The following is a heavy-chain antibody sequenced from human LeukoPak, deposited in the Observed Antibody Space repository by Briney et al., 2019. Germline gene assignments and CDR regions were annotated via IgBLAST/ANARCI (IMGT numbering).Heavy chain of an antibody. CDR1: GGSIGSSSYY. CDR2: IYYSGST. D-gene: IGHD6-13*01. V-gene: IGHV4-39*07. J-gene: IGHJ4*02. CDR3: ARDLGSSWFEPLDY. Sequence: SETLSLTCTVSGGSIGSSSYYWGWIRQPPGKGLEWIGSIYYSGSTYYNPSLKSRVTISVDTSKNQFSLKLTSATAADTAVYYCARDLGSSWFEPLDYWGQGILVIVSS.